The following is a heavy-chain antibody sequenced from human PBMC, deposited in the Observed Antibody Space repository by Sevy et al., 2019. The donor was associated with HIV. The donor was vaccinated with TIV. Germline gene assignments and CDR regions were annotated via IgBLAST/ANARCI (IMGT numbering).Heavy chain of an antibody. D-gene: IGHD1-26*01. V-gene: IGHV3-49*04. J-gene: IGHJ6*02. CDR3: TRVEGAADWGMDV. CDR1: GFTFDDYT. CDR2: IRSKAYGGTT. Sequence: GGSLRLSCRASGFTFDDYTMSWVRQAPGKGLEWVAFIRSKAYGGTTEYAAAVKGRFTLSRDESKSIAYLQMNSLKTEDTAVYYCTRVEGAADWGMDVWGQGTTVTVSS.